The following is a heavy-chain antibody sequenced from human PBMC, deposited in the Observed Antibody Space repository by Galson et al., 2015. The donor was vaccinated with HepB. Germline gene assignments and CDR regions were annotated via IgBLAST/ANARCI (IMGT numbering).Heavy chain of an antibody. V-gene: IGHV1-69*08. D-gene: IGHD4-23*01. CDR1: GGTFSSYT. J-gene: IGHJ4*02. CDR3: ARGRFGGNLPFDY. Sequence: SVKVSCKASGGTFSSYTISWVRQAPGQGLEWMGRIIPILGTANYAQKFQGRVTITADKSTSTAYMELSSLRSEDTAVYYCARGRFGGNLPFDYWGQGTLVTVSS. CDR2: IIPILGTA.